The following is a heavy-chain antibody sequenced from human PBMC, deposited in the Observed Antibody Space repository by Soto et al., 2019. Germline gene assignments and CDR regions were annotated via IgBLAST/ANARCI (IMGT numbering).Heavy chain of an antibody. D-gene: IGHD2-2*01. CDR3: ARGTSLLSRPPGY. Sequence: EVQLLESGGGLVQPGGSLRLSCAASGFTFSSYAMSWVRQAPGKGLEWVSTISGSGGSTDYADSVKGRFTISRDNSKNTLYMQMNSLRDEDTAMYYCARGTSLLSRPPGYWGQGTLVTVSS. V-gene: IGHV3-23*01. J-gene: IGHJ4*02. CDR2: ISGSGGST. CDR1: GFTFSSYA.